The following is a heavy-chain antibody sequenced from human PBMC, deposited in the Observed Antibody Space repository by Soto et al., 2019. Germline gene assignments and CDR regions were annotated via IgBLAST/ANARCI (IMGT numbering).Heavy chain of an antibody. CDR1: GYTFTSYD. CDR3: AKRGYSGYGMYYYYYYMDV. J-gene: IGHJ6*03. CDR2: MNPNSGNT. D-gene: IGHD5-12*01. Sequence: QVQLVQSGAEVKKPGASVKVSCKASGYTFTSYDINWVRQATGQGLEWMGWMNPNSGNTGYAQKFQGRVTMTRNTSISTAYMELSSLRSEDAAVYYCAKRGYSGYGMYYYYYYMDVWGKGTTATVSS. V-gene: IGHV1-8*01.